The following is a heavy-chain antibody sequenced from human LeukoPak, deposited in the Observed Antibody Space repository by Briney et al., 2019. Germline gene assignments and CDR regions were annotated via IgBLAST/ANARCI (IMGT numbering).Heavy chain of an antibody. CDR3: ARGAGIDY. CDR1: GFTSCSFW. Sequence: PGGSLRLSCAASGFTSCSFWMSWVRQAPGEGLEWVANIKQDGSVKNYVDSVKGRFTISRDNAKNSLYLQVSSLRAEDTAIYYCARGAGIDYWGQGTLVTVSS. CDR2: IKQDGSVK. J-gene: IGHJ4*02. D-gene: IGHD6-13*01. V-gene: IGHV3-7*01.